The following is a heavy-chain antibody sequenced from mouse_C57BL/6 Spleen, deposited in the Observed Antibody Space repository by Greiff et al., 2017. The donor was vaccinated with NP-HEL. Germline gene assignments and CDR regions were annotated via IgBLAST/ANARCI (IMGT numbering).Heavy chain of an antibody. CDR2: ISSGSSTI. J-gene: IGHJ4*01. CDR3: AGGGYGGAMKG. CDR1: GFTFSDYG. Sequence: EVQGVESGGGLVKPGGSLKLSCAASGFTFSDYGMHWVRQAPEKGLEWVAYISSGSSTIYYAAPVQGRFTISRANAQNTLFLPLSSLRSEDTAMFYGAGGGYGGAMKGWGQGTSVTGSS. D-gene: IGHD2-2*01. V-gene: IGHV5-17*01.